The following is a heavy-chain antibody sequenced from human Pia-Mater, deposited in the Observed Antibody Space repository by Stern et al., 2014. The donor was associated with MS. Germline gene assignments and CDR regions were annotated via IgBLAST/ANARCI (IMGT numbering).Heavy chain of an antibody. J-gene: IGHJ5*02. CDR1: GFTLGSCA. V-gene: IGHV3-30*18. Sequence: VQLVQSGGGVVQPGRPLRLSCVASGFTLGSCAMHWVRQAPGKGLEWVAGVSSDGSDTNYADSVKGSFTMSRDNSHNTPYMQMNSLRPEETAVYFCAKDRQYLTYFFDHWGQGSLVTVSS. CDR3: AKDRQYLTYFFDH. D-gene: IGHD2/OR15-2a*01. CDR2: VSSDGSDT.